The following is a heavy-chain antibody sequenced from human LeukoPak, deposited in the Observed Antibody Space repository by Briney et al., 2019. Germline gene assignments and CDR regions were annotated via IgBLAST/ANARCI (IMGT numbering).Heavy chain of an antibody. CDR1: GGSISSYY. CDR2: IYYSGST. D-gene: IGHD3-9*01. V-gene: IGHV4-59*12. CDR3: ARPYYDILTGNDAFDI. J-gene: IGHJ3*02. Sequence: SETLSLTCTVSGGSISSYYWSWIRQPPGKGLEWIGYIYYSGSTNYNPSLKSRVTISVDKSKNQFSLKLSSVTAADTAVYYCARPYYDILTGNDAFDIWGQGTMVTVSS.